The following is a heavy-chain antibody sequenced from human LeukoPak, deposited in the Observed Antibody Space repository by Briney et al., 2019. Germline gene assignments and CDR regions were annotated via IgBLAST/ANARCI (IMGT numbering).Heavy chain of an antibody. CDR3: ASIIRYYYDSSGFPSG. Sequence: PGGSLRLSCAASGFTFSNAWMSWVRQAPGKGLEWVGHIKSKTDGGTTDYAAPVKGRFTISRDDSKNTLYLQMNSLKTEDTAVYYCASIIRYYYDSSGFPSGWGQGTLVTVSS. D-gene: IGHD3-22*01. J-gene: IGHJ4*02. V-gene: IGHV3-15*01. CDR2: IKSKTDGGTT. CDR1: GFTFSNAW.